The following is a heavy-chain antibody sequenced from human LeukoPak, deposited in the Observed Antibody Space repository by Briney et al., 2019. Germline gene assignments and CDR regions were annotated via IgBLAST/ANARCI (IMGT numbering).Heavy chain of an antibody. V-gene: IGHV3-7*03. J-gene: IGHJ4*02. D-gene: IGHD1-26*01. CDR2: INQDGSEK. CDR3: AKSGSYYGSWGPFDY. CDR1: GFTFSSYW. Sequence: GGSLRLSCAASGFTFSSYWMSWVRQAPGKGLEWVAAINQDGSEKYYVDPVKGRFTISRDNAKKSLYLQMNSLRAEDTAVYYCAKSGSYYGSWGPFDYWGQGTLVTVSS.